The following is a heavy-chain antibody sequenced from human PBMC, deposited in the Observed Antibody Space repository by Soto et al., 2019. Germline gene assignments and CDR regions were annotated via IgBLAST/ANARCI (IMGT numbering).Heavy chain of an antibody. CDR2: IYPGDSDT. CDR1: GYSFTSYW. D-gene: IGHD6-13*01. J-gene: IGHJ5*02. Sequence: GESLKISCKGSGYSFTSYWIGWVRQMPGKGLEWMGIIYPGDSDTRYSPSFQGQVTISADKSISTAYLQWSSLKASDTAVYYCARESAGIAASDWFDPWGQGTLVTVSS. V-gene: IGHV5-51*01. CDR3: ARESAGIAASDWFDP.